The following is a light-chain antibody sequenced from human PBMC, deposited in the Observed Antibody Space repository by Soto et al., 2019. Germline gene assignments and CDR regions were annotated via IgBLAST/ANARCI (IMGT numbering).Light chain of an antibody. CDR1: QGSSNF. CDR2: ATS. J-gene: IGKJ1*01. Sequence: DIQMTHSPSSLSASLGARVTISCRASQGSSNFVAWYQQKTVKVPKLLIYATSNLQSGVPTRFSGSGSGTDFNLTISSLQPEDVATYYCQKYNSGPTFGQGPNVEL. CDR3: QKYNSGPT. V-gene: IGKV1-27*01.